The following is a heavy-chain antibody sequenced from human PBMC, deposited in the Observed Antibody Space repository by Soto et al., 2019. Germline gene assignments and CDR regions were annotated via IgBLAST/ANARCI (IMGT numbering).Heavy chain of an antibody. Sequence: QVQLQESGPGLVKPSQTLSLTCTVSGGSISSGGYYWSWIRQHPGKGLEWIGYIYYSGSTYYNPSLKSRVTISVKTSKSQFCLKLSSVTAADTAVYYCAGGRIVVVPAAIASGEGDYWGQGTLVTVSS. J-gene: IGHJ4*02. D-gene: IGHD2-2*01. CDR1: GGSISSGGYY. CDR2: IYYSGST. CDR3: AGGRIVVVPAAIASGEGDY. V-gene: IGHV4-31*03.